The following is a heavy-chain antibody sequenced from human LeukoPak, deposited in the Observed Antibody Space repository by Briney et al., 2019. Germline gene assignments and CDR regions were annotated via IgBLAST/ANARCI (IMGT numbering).Heavy chain of an antibody. V-gene: IGHV4-4*07. J-gene: IGHJ6*03. Sequence: PSETLSLTXTVSGGSISSYYWSWIRQPAGKGLEWIGRIYTSGSTNYNPSLKSRVTMSVDTSKNQFSLKLSSVTAADTAVYYCARISTVTTSRAYYCYYYMDVWGKGTTVTVSS. CDR1: GGSISSYY. CDR3: ARISTVTTSRAYYCYYYMDV. CDR2: IYTSGST. D-gene: IGHD4-17*01.